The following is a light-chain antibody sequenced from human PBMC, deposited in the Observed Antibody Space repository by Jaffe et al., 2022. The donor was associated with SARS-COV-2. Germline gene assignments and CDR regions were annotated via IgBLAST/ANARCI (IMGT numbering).Light chain of an antibody. Sequence: DIQMTQSPSTLSASVGDRVTITCRASQSIGSWLAWYQQKPGKAPNLLIYKASNLQSGVPSRFSGSGSGTEFTLTISSLQPDDFATYYCQQYHNYNSFGQGTKLEIK. CDR2: KAS. V-gene: IGKV1-5*03. CDR3: QQYHNYNS. CDR1: QSIGSW. J-gene: IGKJ2*03.